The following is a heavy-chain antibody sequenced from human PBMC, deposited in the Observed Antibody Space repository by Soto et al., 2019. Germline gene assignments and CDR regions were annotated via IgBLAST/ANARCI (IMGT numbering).Heavy chain of an antibody. Sequence: QVKLVESGGGVVHPGGSLRLSCASSGFGFDAYGIHWVRRAPGKGLEWVAVITYDGSHQYYRDSVKGRFTISRDNVRKTMFRQMDNLQPEDTAMYCCARGSQYNYGPLADFDHWGQGTLVTVSS. D-gene: IGHD5-18*01. CDR2: ITYDGSHQ. J-gene: IGHJ5*02. CDR1: GFGFDAYG. CDR3: ARGSQYNYGPLADFDH. V-gene: IGHV3-30*03.